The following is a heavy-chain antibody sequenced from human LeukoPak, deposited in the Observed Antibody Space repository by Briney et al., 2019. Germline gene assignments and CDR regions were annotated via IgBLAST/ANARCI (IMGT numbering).Heavy chain of an antibody. D-gene: IGHD2-2*01. J-gene: IGHJ4*02. CDR1: GGSISSHY. CDR3: ARWVASRSPRGYCSSTSCSSLFDY. CDR2: IYYSGST. V-gene: IGHV4-59*11. Sequence: PSETLSLTCTVSGGSISSHYWSWIRQPPGKGLEWIGYIYYSGSTNYNPSLKSRVTISVDMSKNQFSLKLSSVTAADAAVYYCARWVASRSPRGYCSSTSCSSLFDYWGQGTLVTVSS.